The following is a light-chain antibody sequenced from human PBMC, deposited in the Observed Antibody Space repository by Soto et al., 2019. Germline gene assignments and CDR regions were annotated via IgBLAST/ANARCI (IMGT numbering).Light chain of an antibody. CDR2: GTS. Sequence: DIQMTQSPSTLFASVGDRVTSTCRASQGIRNNLGWYQQKPGKAPKRLIYGTSNLQYGAPSRFSGSGSGTEFTLTISSLQPDDFATYYCQQYNSYSRTFGQGTKVDIK. V-gene: IGKV1-17*01. CDR3: QQYNSYSRT. J-gene: IGKJ1*01. CDR1: QGIRNN.